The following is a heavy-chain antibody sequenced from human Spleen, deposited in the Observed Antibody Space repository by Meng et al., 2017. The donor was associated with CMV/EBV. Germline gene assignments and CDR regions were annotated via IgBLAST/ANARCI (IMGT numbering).Heavy chain of an antibody. D-gene: IGHD2-2*01. CDR1: GFTVSSNY. V-gene: IGHV3-53*01. Sequence: GESLKISCAASGFTVSSNYMSWVRQAPGKGLEWVSVIYSGGSTYYADSVKGRFTISRDNSKNTLYLQMNSLRAEDTAVYYCATGGVVVPTARDRFDPWGQGTLVTVSS. CDR3: ATGGVVVPTARDRFDP. CDR2: IYSGGST. J-gene: IGHJ5*02.